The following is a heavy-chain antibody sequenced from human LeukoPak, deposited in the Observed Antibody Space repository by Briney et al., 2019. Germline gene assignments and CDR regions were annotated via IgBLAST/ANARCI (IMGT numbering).Heavy chain of an antibody. V-gene: IGHV3-23*01. Sequence: PGGSPRLSCAASGFTFSSYAMSWVRQAPGKGLERVSAISGSGGSTYYADSVKGRFTISRDNSKNTLYLQMNSLRAEDTAVYYCARYCSSTSCSRGFDYWGQGTLVTVSS. CDR1: GFTFSSYA. J-gene: IGHJ4*02. D-gene: IGHD2-2*01. CDR3: ARYCSSTSCSRGFDY. CDR2: ISGSGGST.